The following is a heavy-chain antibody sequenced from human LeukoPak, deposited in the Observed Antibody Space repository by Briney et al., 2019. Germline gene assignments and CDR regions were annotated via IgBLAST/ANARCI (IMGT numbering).Heavy chain of an antibody. CDR1: GFTFSSYW. J-gene: IGHJ4*02. CDR3: ARGSITIFGVVIPFDY. V-gene: IGHV3-7*01. D-gene: IGHD3-3*01. CDR2: IKQDGSEK. Sequence: GGSLRLSCAASGFTFSSYWMSWVRQAPGKGLEWVANIKQDGSEKYYVDSVKGRFTISRDNAKNSLYLQMNSLRAEDTAVYYCARGSITIFGVVIPFDYWGQGTLVTVSS.